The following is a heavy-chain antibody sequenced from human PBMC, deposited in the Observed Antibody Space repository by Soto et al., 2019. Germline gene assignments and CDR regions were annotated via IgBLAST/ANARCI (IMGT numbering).Heavy chain of an antibody. Sequence: GESLKISCTGSGYSFTNYWIGWARQMPGKVLERMGIINLADSDTKYSQSFQGQVTVSVDKSISTAYLQRGSLNASDTAMYYCVRPDSTGYYAHWGQGTPVTVSS. J-gene: IGHJ4*01. D-gene: IGHD3-9*01. CDR3: VRPDSTGYYAH. CDR2: INLADSDT. CDR1: GYSFTNYW. V-gene: IGHV5-51*01.